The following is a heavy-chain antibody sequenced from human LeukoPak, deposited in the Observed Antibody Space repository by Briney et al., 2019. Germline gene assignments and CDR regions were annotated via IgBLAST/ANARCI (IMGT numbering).Heavy chain of an antibody. CDR1: GFTFSDYE. CDR3: ARSEYYGSGSYRGGDY. CDR2: ISSSSSYI. J-gene: IGHJ4*02. D-gene: IGHD3-10*01. V-gene: IGHV3-21*01. Sequence: PGGSLRLSCAASGFTFSDYEMNWVRQAPGKGLEWVSSISSSSSYIYYADSVKGRFTISRDNAKNSLYLQMNSLRAEDTAVYYCARSEYYGSGSYRGGDYWGQGTLVTVSS.